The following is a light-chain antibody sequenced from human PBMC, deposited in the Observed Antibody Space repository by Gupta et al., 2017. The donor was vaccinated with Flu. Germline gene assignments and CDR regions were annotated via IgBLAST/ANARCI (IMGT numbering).Light chain of an antibody. CDR2: KDN. J-gene: IGLJ2*01. V-gene: IGLV3-25*02. CDR1: ALADQY. Sequence: SSELTQPPSVSVSPGQTARLTCSGDALADQYGYWYQQKPGQAPTMVLLKDNQRPSGIPERFSGSSSGTKVTFTISGVQAEEEADYYCQSSDNSGTYVIFGGGTKRTVL. CDR3: QSSDNSGTYVI.